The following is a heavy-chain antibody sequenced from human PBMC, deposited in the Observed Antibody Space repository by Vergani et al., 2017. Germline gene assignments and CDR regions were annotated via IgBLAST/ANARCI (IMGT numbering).Heavy chain of an antibody. CDR2: IDPSDSDT. D-gene: IGHD1-1*01. Sequence: EVQLVQSGAEVTTPGESLRISCKGSGYSFTSYWISWVRQMPGKGLEWMGRIDPSDSDTNYSPSFQGHVTISADKSISTAYLQWSSLKASDTAMYYCAREAGNAHHDNWFDPWGQGTLVTVSS. J-gene: IGHJ5*02. V-gene: IGHV5-10-1*01. CDR3: AREAGNAHHDNWFDP. CDR1: GYSFTSYW.